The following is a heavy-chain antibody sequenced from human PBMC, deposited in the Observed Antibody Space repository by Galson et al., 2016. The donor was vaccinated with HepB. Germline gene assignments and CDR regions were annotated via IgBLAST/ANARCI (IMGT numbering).Heavy chain of an antibody. CDR3: AHRPLDNFFSFDY. CDR1: GFSLTSGVVN. Sequence: PALVKPTQTLTLTCTFSGFSLTSGVVNVGWLRQPPGKALEWLALIHWDDDKRFSPSLKNRLTITKDTSKNQVVLIVTDVSPAHSATYYCAHRPLDNFFSFDYWGPGLLVTVSS. CDR2: IHWDDDK. V-gene: IGHV2-5*02. D-gene: IGHD1-20*01. J-gene: IGHJ4*02.